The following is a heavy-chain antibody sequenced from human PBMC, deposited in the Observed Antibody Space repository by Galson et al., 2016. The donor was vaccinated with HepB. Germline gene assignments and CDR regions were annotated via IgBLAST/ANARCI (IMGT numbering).Heavy chain of an antibody. V-gene: IGHV1-69*06. Sequence: SVKFSCKASGGTFSSSYSISWVRQAPGQGLEWIGGINPVFGTVNYAQNIQGRVTITADSMELTSLRSEDAAVYYCARDWKGYFDFWGLGSLVTVSS. J-gene: IGHJ4*02. CDR1: GGTFSSSYS. D-gene: IGHD2-15*01. CDR3: ARDWKGYFDF. CDR2: INPVFGTV.